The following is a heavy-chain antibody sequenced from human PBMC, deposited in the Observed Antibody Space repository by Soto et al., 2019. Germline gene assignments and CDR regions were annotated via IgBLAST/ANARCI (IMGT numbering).Heavy chain of an antibody. CDR1: GFTFSSYA. D-gene: IGHD1-1*01. CDR2: ISGSGGST. CDR3: AKATSSGTSRPFDY. V-gene: IGHV3-23*01. Sequence: PGGSLRLSCAASGFTFSSYAMNWVRQAPGKGLEWVSTISGSGGSTYYADSVKGQFTISRDNSKNTLYLQMSSLRAEDTAVYYCAKATSSGTSRPFDYWGQGTLVTVS. J-gene: IGHJ4*02.